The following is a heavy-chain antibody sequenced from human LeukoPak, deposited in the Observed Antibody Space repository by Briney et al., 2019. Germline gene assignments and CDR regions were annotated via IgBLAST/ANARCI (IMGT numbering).Heavy chain of an antibody. D-gene: IGHD1-26*01. J-gene: IGHJ4*02. CDR1: GFTFSSYG. Sequence: PGGSLRLSCAASGFTFSSYGMHWVRQAPGKGLEWVAVIWYDGSNKYYADSVKGRFTISRDNSKNTLYLQMNSLRAEDTAVYYCARAWELQPIDYWGQGTLVTVSS. CDR3: ARAWELQPIDY. CDR2: IWYDGSNK. V-gene: IGHV3-33*01.